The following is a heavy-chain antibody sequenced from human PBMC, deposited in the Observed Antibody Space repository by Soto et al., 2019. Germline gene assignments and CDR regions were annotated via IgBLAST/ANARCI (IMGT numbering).Heavy chain of an antibody. V-gene: IGHV4-39*01. CDR1: GGSISSSSYY. CDR2: IYYSGST. J-gene: IGHJ6*02. Sequence: PSETLSLTCTVSGGSISSSSYYWGWIRQPPGKGLEWIGSIYYSGSTYYNPSLKSRVTISVDTSKNQFSLKLSSVTAADTAVYYCAIVVVTDATIFVNYYYYYGMDVCAKGSRSPSP. CDR3: AIVVVTDATIFVNYYYYYGMDV. D-gene: IGHD2-2*01.